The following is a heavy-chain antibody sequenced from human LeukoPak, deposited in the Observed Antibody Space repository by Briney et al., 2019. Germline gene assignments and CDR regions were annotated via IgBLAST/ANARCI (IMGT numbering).Heavy chain of an antibody. D-gene: IGHD1-26*01. CDR3: ASTQWELDY. CDR1: GGSFSGYY. CDR2: INHSGST. J-gene: IGHJ4*02. Sequence: SETLSLTCAVYGGSFSGYYWSWIRQPPGKGLEWIGEINHSGSTNYNPSLKSRVTISVDTSENQFSLKLSSVTAADTAVYYCASTQWELDYWGQGTLVTVSS. V-gene: IGHV4-34*01.